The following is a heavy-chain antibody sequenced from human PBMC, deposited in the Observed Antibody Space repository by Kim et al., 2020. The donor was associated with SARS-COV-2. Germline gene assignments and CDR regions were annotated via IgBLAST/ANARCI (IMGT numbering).Heavy chain of an antibody. D-gene: IGHD6-19*01. CDR1: GYTFTGYY. Sequence: ASVKVSCKSSGYTFTGYYMHWVRQAPGQGLEWMGRINPNSVGTNYAQKFQGRVTMTRDTSISTAYMELSRLRSDDTAVYYFARVGGGPEGSGWYKWYFDLWGRGTLVTVSS. V-gene: IGHV1-2*06. CDR3: ARVGGGPEGSGWYKWYFDL. J-gene: IGHJ2*01. CDR2: INPNSVGT.